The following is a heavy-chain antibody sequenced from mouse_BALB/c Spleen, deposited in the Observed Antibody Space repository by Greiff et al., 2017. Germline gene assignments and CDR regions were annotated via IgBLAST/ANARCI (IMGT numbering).Heavy chain of an antibody. D-gene: IGHD2-1*01. Sequence: EVQLQESGAELVRSGASVKLSCTASGFNIKDYYMHWVKQRPEQGLEWIGWIDPENGDTEYAPKFQGKATMTADTSSNTAYLQLSSLTSEDTAVYYCTMTLYGNYEMDYWGQGTSVTVSS. CDR2: IDPENGDT. V-gene: IGHV14-4*02. J-gene: IGHJ4*01. CDR1: GFNIKDYY. CDR3: TMTLYGNYEMDY.